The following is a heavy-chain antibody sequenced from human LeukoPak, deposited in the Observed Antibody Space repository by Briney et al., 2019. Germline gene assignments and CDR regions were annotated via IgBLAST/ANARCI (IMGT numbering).Heavy chain of an antibody. CDR2: IHNSGST. CDR3: AGTGAVAVMWFDY. Sequence: SETLSLTCTVSGDSISNNNYYWGWIRQPPGKGLEWIVSIHNSGSTYYNPSLRSRFTISVDTSKNQFSLKLSSVTAAATAMYYCAGTGAVAVMWFDYWGQGTLVTVSS. V-gene: IGHV4-39*07. CDR1: GDSISNNNYY. D-gene: IGHD6-19*01. J-gene: IGHJ4*02.